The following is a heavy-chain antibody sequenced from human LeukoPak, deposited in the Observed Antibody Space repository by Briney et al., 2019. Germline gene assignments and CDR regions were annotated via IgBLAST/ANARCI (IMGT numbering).Heavy chain of an antibody. V-gene: IGHV3-23*01. CDR1: GFTFSSYA. CDR2: ISGSGGST. D-gene: IGHD2-2*01. J-gene: IGHJ4*02. CDR3: AKDHCSSTSCYAGTYFDY. Sequence: GGSLRLSCAASGFTFSSYAMSWVRQAPGKGLEWVSAISGSGGSTYYANSVKGRFTISRDNSKNTLYLQMNSLRAEDTAVYYCAKDHCSSTSCYAGTYFDYWGQGTLVTVS.